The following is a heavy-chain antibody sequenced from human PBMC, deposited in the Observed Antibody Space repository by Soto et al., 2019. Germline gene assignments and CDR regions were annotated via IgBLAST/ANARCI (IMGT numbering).Heavy chain of an antibody. Sequence: EVQLVESGGGLIQPGGSLRLSCVASGFIVSSNYMSWVRQAPGKGLEWVSLIYSGGSTYYADSVKGRFTISRDNSKSTLYLQMNSLRVEDTAVYYCARGIVGVMIDYYYGMDVWGQGTTVTVSS. V-gene: IGHV3-53*01. J-gene: IGHJ6*02. CDR3: ARGIVGVMIDYYYGMDV. D-gene: IGHD3-22*01. CDR2: IYSGGST. CDR1: GFIVSSNY.